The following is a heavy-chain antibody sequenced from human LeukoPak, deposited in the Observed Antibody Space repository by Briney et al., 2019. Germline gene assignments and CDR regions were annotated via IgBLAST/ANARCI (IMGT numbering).Heavy chain of an antibody. V-gene: IGHV3-23*01. Sequence: GGSLRLSCAASGLTFSTYAMSWVRQAPGKGLEWVSGISGSGGTTYYADSVKGRFTISRDNSKNTLYVQMNSLRAEDTAVYYCAKDGFYYDNSGWIDYWGQGTLVTVSS. CDR3: AKDGFYYDNSGWIDY. CDR1: GLTFSTYA. J-gene: IGHJ4*02. D-gene: IGHD3-22*01. CDR2: ISGSGGTT.